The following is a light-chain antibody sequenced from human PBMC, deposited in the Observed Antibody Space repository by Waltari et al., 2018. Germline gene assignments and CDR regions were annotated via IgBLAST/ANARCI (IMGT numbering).Light chain of an antibody. Sequence: DIQMTQSPSTLSASVGDRVTITCRASQNINTWLAWHQQKPGKAPKLLIYKASSLESGVPSRFSDSGSGTEFTLTISSLQPDDFATYYCLQYNGEPRTFGQGTKEEVK. J-gene: IGKJ1*01. CDR2: KAS. CDR1: QNINTW. V-gene: IGKV1-5*03. CDR3: LQYNGEPRT.